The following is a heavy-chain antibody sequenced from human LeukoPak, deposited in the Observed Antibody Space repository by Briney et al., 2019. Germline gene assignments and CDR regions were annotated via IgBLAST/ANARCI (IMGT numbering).Heavy chain of an antibody. CDR2: IYYSGST. D-gene: IGHD3-22*01. CDR3: ARAAYYYDSSGYNFDY. J-gene: IGHJ4*02. Sequence: PSETLSLTCTVSGGSISSYYWGWIRQPPGKGLEWIGYIYYSGSTNYNPSLKSRVTISVDTSKDQFSLKLSSVTAADTAVYYCARAAYYYDSSGYNFDYWGQGTLVTVSS. CDR1: GGSISSYY. V-gene: IGHV4-59*01.